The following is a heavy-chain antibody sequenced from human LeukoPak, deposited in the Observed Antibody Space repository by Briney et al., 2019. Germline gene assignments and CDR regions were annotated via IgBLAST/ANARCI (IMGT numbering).Heavy chain of an antibody. V-gene: IGHV3-7*03. CDR2: IEGDGSEK. J-gene: IGHJ4*02. D-gene: IGHD6-19*01. Sequence: GGSLRLSCAASGFTFSSFWMNWVRHTPGKGLEWVANIEGDGSEKNYMDSVKGRFTISRDNAKKSLHLQTNSLRAEDTGVYYCAGGSGWLIDYWGQGTLVTVSS. CDR1: GFTFSSFW. CDR3: AGGSGWLIDY.